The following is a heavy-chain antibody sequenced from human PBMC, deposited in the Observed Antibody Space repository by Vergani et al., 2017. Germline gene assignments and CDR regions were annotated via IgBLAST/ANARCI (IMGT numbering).Heavy chain of an antibody. CDR1: GGTFGSHT. CDR3: ARVLRALDF. Sequence: QVQLEQSGAEVKKPGSSVTVSCRASGGTFGSHTISWVRQAPGQGLEWFGWINPNTGASSSLQKFQGRVTMTSDSSINTAYLEVTRLTFDDTAMYYCARVLRALDFWGQGTLVIVSS. CDR2: INPNTGAS. J-gene: IGHJ4*02. V-gene: IGHV1-2*02.